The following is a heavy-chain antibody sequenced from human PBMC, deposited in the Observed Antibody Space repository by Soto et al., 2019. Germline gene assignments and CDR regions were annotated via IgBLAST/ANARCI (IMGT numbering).Heavy chain of an antibody. CDR1: GFTFSSYS. CDR3: ARDLGYCSSTSCPTRWFDP. J-gene: IGHJ5*02. D-gene: IGHD2-2*01. V-gene: IGHV3-21*01. CDR2: ISSSSYI. Sequence: KPGGSLRLSCAASGFTFSSYSMNWVRQAPGKGLEWVSSISSSSYIYYADSVKGRFTISRDNAKNSLYLQMNSLRAEDTAVYYCARDLGYCSSTSCPTRWFDPWGQGTLVTVSS.